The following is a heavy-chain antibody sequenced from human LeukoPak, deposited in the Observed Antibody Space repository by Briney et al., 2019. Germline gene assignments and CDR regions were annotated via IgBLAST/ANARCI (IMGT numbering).Heavy chain of an antibody. CDR1: GFTISSYA. Sequence: PGRSLRLSCAASGFTISSYAMHWVRQAPGKGLEWVAVISYDGSNKYYADSVKGRFTISRDNSKNTLYLQMNSLRAEDTAVYYCARAPGEDDYGDYSYYFDYWGQGTLVTASS. D-gene: IGHD4-17*01. J-gene: IGHJ4*02. CDR2: ISYDGSNK. CDR3: ARAPGEDDYGDYSYYFDY. V-gene: IGHV3-30*04.